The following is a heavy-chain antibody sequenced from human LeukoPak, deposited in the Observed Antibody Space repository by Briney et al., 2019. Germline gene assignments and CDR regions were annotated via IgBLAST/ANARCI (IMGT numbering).Heavy chain of an antibody. CDR2: ISSSSSTI. V-gene: IGHV3-48*01. J-gene: IGHJ4*02. D-gene: IGHD1-1*01. CDR3: ASGDNDPLFDY. CDR1: GFTFSSYS. Sequence: SGGSLRLSCAASGFTFSSYSMNWVRQAPGKGLEWVSYISSSSSTIYYADSVKGRFTISRDNAKNSLYLQMNSLRAEDTAVYYCASGDNDPLFDYWGQGTLVTVSS.